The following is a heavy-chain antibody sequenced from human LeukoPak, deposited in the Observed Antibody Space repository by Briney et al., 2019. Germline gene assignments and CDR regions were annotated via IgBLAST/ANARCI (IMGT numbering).Heavy chain of an antibody. CDR2: INPSSGST. J-gene: IGHJ1*01. D-gene: IGHD6-13*01. CDR1: GSTFTRYY. V-gene: IGHV1-46*01. CDR3: ARVPGYSSSSLYFQH. Sequence: ASVKVSCKASGSTFTRYYIHWVRQAPGQGLDWMGMINPSSGSTRFAQMFQDRVTMTRDTSTSTAYMELRSLRSDDTAVYYCARVPGYSSSSLYFQHWGQGTLVTVSS.